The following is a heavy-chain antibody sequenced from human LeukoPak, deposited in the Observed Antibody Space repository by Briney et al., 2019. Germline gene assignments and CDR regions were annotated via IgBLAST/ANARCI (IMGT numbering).Heavy chain of an antibody. CDR1: GGSISSYY. CDR2: IYTSGST. J-gene: IGHJ3*02. V-gene: IGHV4-4*07. CDR3: ARDRGYSYGWFSPDAFDI. D-gene: IGHD5-18*01. Sequence: PSETLSLTCTASGGSISSYYWSWIRQPAGKGLEWIGRIYTSGSTDYNPSLKSRATMSVDTSKNQFSLKLSSVTAADTAVYYCARDRGYSYGWFSPDAFDIWGQGTMVTVSS.